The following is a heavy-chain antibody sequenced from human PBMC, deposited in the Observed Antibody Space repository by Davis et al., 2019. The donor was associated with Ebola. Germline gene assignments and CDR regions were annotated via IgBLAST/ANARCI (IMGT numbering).Heavy chain of an antibody. CDR3: AGTVTTPYFDY. V-gene: IGHV4-61*05. Sequence: MPSETLSLTCTVSGGSISSSSYYWSWIRQPPGKGLEWIGYIYYSGSTNYNPSLKSRVTISVDTSKNQFSLKLSSVTAADTAVYYCAGTVTTPYFDYWGQGTLVTVSS. J-gene: IGHJ4*02. CDR2: IYYSGST. CDR1: GGSISSSSYY. D-gene: IGHD4-17*01.